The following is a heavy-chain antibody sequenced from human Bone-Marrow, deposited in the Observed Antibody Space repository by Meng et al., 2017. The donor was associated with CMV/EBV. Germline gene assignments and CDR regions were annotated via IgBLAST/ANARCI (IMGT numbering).Heavy chain of an antibody. CDR3: AISNRVPAAIGWFDY. D-gene: IGHD2-2*02. V-gene: IGHV4-30-4*08. CDR1: GGSISSGDYY. CDR2: IYYSGST. J-gene: IGHJ4*02. Sequence: SETLSLTCTVSGGSISSGDYYWSWIRQPPGKGLEWIGYIYYSGSTYYNPSLKSRVTISVDTSKNQFSLKLSSVTAADTAVYYCAISNRVPAAIGWFDYWGQGTLVTVS.